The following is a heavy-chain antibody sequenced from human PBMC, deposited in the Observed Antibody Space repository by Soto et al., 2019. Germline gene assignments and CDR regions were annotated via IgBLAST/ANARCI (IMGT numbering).Heavy chain of an antibody. Sequence: SETLSLTCTVSGGSISSYYWSWIRQPPGKGLEWIRYIYYSGSTNYNPSLKSRVTISVDTSKNQFSLKLSSVTAADTAVYYCARDWIKNYGDYPFKWFDPWGQGTLVTVSS. CDR3: ARDWIKNYGDYPFKWFDP. CDR1: GGSISSYY. V-gene: IGHV4-59*01. J-gene: IGHJ5*02. CDR2: IYYSGST. D-gene: IGHD4-17*01.